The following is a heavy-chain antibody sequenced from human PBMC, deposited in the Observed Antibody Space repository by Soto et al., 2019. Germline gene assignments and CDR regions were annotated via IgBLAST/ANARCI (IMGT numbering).Heavy chain of an antibody. J-gene: IGHJ4*02. V-gene: IGHV3-30*18. CDR1: GFTFSSYG. Sequence: QVQLVESGGGVVQPGRSLRLSCAASGFTFSSYGMHWVRQAPGKGLEWVAVISYDGSNKYYADSVKGRFTISRDNSKNTLYLQMNSLRAEDTAVYYCAKVGVATTPYDYWGQGTLVTVSS. CDR2: ISYDGSNK. D-gene: IGHD5-12*01. CDR3: AKVGVATTPYDY.